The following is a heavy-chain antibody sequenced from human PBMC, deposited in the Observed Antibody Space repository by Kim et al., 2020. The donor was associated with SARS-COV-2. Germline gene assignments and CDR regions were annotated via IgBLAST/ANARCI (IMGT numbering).Heavy chain of an antibody. D-gene: IGHD2-8*02. CDR3: AKEGTYCTGGVCYSGYFDY. V-gene: IGHV3-33*06. Sequence: GRFTISRDNSKNTLYLQMNRLRAEDTAVYYCAKEGTYCTGGVCYSGYFDYWGQGTLVTVSS. J-gene: IGHJ4*02.